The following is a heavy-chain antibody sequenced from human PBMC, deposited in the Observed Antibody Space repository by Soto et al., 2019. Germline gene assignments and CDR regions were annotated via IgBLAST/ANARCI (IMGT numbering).Heavy chain of an antibody. J-gene: IGHJ4*02. CDR2: IFPGDSDT. V-gene: IGHV5-51*01. D-gene: IGHD6-25*01. CDR1: GYSFTSYW. Sequence: GESLKIACKGSGYSFTSYWIGWVRQMPGKGLEWMGIIFPGDSDTRYSPSFRGQVTISADRSINTAYLQWNSVKAADSAIYYCARRVGSGWRYFDNWGQGTLVTVSS. CDR3: ARRVGSGWRYFDN.